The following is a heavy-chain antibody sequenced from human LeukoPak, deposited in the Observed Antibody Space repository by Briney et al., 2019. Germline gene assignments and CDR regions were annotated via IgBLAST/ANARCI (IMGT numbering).Heavy chain of an antibody. CDR1: GGSISSSNW. V-gene: IGHV4-4*02. D-gene: IGHD3-22*01. Sequence: PSGTLSLTCAVSGGSISSSNWWSWVRQPPGKGLEWIGEIYHSGSTNYNPSLKSRVTISVDKSKNQFSLKLSSVAAADTAVYYCASSYYYDSSGYYHYGMDVWGQGTTVTVSS. J-gene: IGHJ6*02. CDR2: IYHSGST. CDR3: ASSYYYDSSGYYHYGMDV.